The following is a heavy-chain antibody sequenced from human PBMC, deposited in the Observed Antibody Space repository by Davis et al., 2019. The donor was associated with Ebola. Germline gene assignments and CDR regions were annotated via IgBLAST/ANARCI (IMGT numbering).Heavy chain of an antibody. J-gene: IGHJ4*02. CDR1: GYTLTELS. CDR2: FDPEDGET. D-gene: IGHD1-1*01. Sequence: ASVMVSCKVSGYTLTELSMHWVRQAPGKGLEWMGGFDPEDGETIYAQKFQGRVTMTEDTSTDTAYMELSSLRSEDTAVYYCARGYLAHSIQRFDYWGQGTLVTVSS. CDR3: ARGYLAHSIQRFDY. V-gene: IGHV1-24*01.